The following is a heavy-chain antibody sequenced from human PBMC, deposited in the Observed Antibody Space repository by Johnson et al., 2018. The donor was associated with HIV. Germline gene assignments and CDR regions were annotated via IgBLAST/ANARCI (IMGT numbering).Heavy chain of an antibody. Sequence: QVLLVESGGGLVKPGGSLRLSCAASGFTFSDYYMTWIRQAPGKGLEWVSYISRSGSTIYYADSVKGRFTISRDKAKNSLYLQMNSLRAGDTAVYYCAKGEWGAGTDAFDIWGQGTMVTVSS. J-gene: IGHJ3*02. V-gene: IGHV3-11*04. CDR2: ISRSGSTI. CDR3: AKGEWGAGTDAFDI. D-gene: IGHD3-16*01. CDR1: GFTFSDYY.